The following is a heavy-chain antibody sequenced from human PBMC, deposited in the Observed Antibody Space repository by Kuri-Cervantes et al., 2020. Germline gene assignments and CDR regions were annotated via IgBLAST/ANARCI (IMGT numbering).Heavy chain of an antibody. CDR3: ARLEKQWLPGL. J-gene: IGHJ4*02. V-gene: IGHV1-18*01. CDR2: ISAYNGNT. CDR1: GYTFTSYG. D-gene: IGHD6-19*01. Sequence: ASVKVSCKASGYTFTSYGISWMRQAPGQGLEWMGWISAYNGNTNYAQNVQGRVIMTTDTSTSTAYMDLRSLRSDDTAVYYCARLEKQWLPGLWGQGTLVTVSS.